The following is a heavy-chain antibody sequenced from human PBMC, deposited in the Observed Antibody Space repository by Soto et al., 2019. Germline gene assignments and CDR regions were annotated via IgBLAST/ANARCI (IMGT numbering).Heavy chain of an antibody. J-gene: IGHJ6*03. CDR1: GFTFSSYW. CDR2: IKQDGSEK. Sequence: VGSLRLSCAASGFTFSSYWMSWVRQAPGKGLEWVANIKQDGSEKYYVDSVKGRFTISRDNAKNSLYLQMNSLRAEDTAVYYCARDRYVKVAVAGDIYYYYYMDVWGKGNTVTVTS. D-gene: IGHD6-19*01. CDR3: ARDRYVKVAVAGDIYYYYYMDV. V-gene: IGHV3-7*01.